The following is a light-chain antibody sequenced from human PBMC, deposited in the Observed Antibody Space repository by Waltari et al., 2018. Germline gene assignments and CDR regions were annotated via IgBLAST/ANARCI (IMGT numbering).Light chain of an antibody. CDR1: SGHKTYA. J-gene: IGLJ3*02. V-gene: IGLV4-69*01. Sequence: QVVLTQPPSVSDSLGASVKLTCTLASGHKTYAIAWHQQQAEKGPQFLMKVKSDGSHTRGDGIPDRFSGSSSGAERYLTISNLQPEDEADYYCQTWATGIFWLFGGGTKLTVL. CDR3: QTWATGIFWL. CDR2: VKSDGSH.